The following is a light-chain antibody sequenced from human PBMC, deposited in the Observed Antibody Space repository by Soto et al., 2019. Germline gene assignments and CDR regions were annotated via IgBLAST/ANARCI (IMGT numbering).Light chain of an antibody. Sequence: DIQMTQSPSSVSASVGDRVIITCQASQDIRNYLNWYQQKPGKAPKVLIYDASNLETGVPSRFSAGGSGTHFTFTITSLHTEDIAKYFCQQFDNIPLTFGGGTKVDIK. CDR1: QDIRNY. V-gene: IGKV1-33*01. J-gene: IGKJ4*01. CDR2: DAS. CDR3: QQFDNIPLT.